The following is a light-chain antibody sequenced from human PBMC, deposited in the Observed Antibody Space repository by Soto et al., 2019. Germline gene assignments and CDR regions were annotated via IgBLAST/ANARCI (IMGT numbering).Light chain of an antibody. CDR1: QSVRSN. V-gene: IGKV3-11*01. CDR3: QQRSTWPT. CDR2: DAS. Sequence: EIVMTQFPATLSVSPRERATLSCRASQSVRSNLAWYQQKPGQAPRLLIYDASVRATGTPARFSGSGSGTAFTLTISSLEPEDFALYYCQQRSTWPTFGQGTRLEIK. J-gene: IGKJ5*01.